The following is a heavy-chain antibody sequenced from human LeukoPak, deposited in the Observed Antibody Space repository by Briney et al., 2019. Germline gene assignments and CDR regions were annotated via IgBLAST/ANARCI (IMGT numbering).Heavy chain of an antibody. D-gene: IGHD4-17*01. CDR3: ARGVGATVNLFDY. CDR2: IIPIFGTA. V-gene: IGHV1-69*01. Sequence: PAASVTVSCKASGRTFSSYAISWVRQAPGQGLEWRGGIIPIFGTANYAQKFQGRVTITADESTSTAYMELSSLRSEDTAVYYCARGVGATVNLFDYWGQGTLVTVSS. J-gene: IGHJ4*02. CDR1: GRTFSSYA.